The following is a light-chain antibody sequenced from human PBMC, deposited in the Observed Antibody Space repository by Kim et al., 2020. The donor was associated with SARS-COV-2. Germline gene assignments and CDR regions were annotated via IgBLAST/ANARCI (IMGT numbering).Light chain of an antibody. CDR2: WAS. J-gene: IGKJ4*01. CDR1: QSVLYSSNNKNY. CDR3: QQYYSSPLT. V-gene: IGKV4-1*01. Sequence: ATINCKSSQSVLYSSNNKNYLAWYQQKPGQPPKLLVYWASTRESGVPDRFSGSGSGTDFTLTISSLQAEDVAVYYCQQYYSSPLTFGGGTKVDIK.